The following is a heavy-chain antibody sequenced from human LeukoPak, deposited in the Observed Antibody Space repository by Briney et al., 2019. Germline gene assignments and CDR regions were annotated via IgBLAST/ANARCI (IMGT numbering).Heavy chain of an antibody. CDR3: ARDNHCSSPSCYIGDYYYYMDV. D-gene: IGHD2-2*02. Sequence: GRSLRLSCAASGFTFDDYAMHWVRQAPGKGLEWVSGISWNSGSIGYADSVKGRFTISRDNAKNSLYLQMNSLRAEDTAVYYCARDNHCSSPSCYIGDYYYYMDVWGKGTTVTVSS. V-gene: IGHV3-9*01. CDR1: GFTFDDYA. J-gene: IGHJ6*03. CDR2: ISWNSGSI.